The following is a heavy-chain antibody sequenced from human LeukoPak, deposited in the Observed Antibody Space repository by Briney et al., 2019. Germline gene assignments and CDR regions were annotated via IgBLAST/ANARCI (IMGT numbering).Heavy chain of an antibody. D-gene: IGHD3-10*01. Sequence: GSLRLSCAASGFTFSSYWMSWVRQAPGKGLEWVANIKQDGSEKYYVDSVKGRFTISRDNAKNSLYLQMNSLRAEDTAVYYCARDQKVLGESNYYYYMDVWGKGTTVTISS. CDR2: IKQDGSEK. CDR3: ARDQKVLGESNYYYYMDV. CDR1: GFTFSSYW. V-gene: IGHV3-7*01. J-gene: IGHJ6*03.